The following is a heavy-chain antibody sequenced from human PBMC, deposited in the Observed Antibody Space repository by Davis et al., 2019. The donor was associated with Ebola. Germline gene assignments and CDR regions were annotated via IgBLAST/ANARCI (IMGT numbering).Heavy chain of an antibody. CDR3: ARLLWFGAYYFDY. J-gene: IGHJ4*02. CDR1: GGSIISSSSY. V-gene: IGHV4-39*01. CDR2: IYYTGNT. D-gene: IGHD3-10*01. Sequence: SETLSLTCTVSGGSIISSSSYWGWIRQPPRKGLEWIGSIYYTGNTYDNPSLKSRVTMSVDTSKNQFSLRLTSVTAADTAVYYCARLLWFGAYYFDYWGQGALVTVSS.